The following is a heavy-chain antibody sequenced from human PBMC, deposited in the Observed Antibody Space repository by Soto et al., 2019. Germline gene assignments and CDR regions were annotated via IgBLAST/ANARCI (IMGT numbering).Heavy chain of an antibody. V-gene: IGHV1-18*01. CDR3: ARVVGALGHWFDP. CDR1: GYTFTSYG. Sequence: QVQLVQSGAEVKKPGASVKVSCKASGYTFTSYGISWVRQAPGQGLEWMGRISAYNGNTNYAQKLQGRVTMTTDTSTSPAYMELRSRRSDDTAVYYCARVVGALGHWFDPWGQGTLVTVSS. J-gene: IGHJ5*02. CDR2: ISAYNGNT. D-gene: IGHD1-26*01.